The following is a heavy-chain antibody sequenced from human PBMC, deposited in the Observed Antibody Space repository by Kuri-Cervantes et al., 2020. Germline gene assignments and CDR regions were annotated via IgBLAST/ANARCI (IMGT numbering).Heavy chain of an antibody. CDR2: IYYSGST. J-gene: IGHJ4*02. V-gene: IGHV4-61*01. CDR1: GGSVSSGSYY. Sequence: SETLSLTCTVSGGSVSSGSYYWSWIRQPPGKGLEWIGYIYYSGSTYYNPSLKSRVTISVDTSKNQFSLKLSSVTAADTAVYYCARGRSKDYFDYWGQGTLVTVSS. CDR3: ARGRSKDYFDY.